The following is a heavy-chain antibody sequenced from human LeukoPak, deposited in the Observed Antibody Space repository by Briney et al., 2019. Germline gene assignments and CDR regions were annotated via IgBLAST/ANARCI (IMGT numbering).Heavy chain of an antibody. J-gene: IGHJ4*02. V-gene: IGHV1-2*02. CDR1: GYTFTGYY. CDR3: ARDRSSSWPTDFDY. D-gene: IGHD6-13*01. Sequence: GASVKVSCKASGYTFTGYYMHWVRQAPGQGVEWMGWINPNGGGTNYAQKFQGRVTMTRDTSISTAYMELSRLRSDDTAVYYCARDRSSSWPTDFDYWGQGTLVTVSS. CDR2: INPNGGGT.